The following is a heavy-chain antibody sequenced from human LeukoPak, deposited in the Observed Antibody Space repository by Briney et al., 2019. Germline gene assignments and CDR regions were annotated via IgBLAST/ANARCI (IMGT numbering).Heavy chain of an antibody. D-gene: IGHD6-19*01. CDR1: GFTFKNYR. CDR2: IKQDGSEE. V-gene: IGHV3-7*03. CDR3: ARGRQWLTKGYFDY. Sequence: GGSLRLSCAVSGFTFKNYRMNWVRQAPGKGLEWVANIKQDGSEEYYVDSVKGRFTISRDNAKNSLYLQMNSLRAEDTAVYYCARGRQWLTKGYFDYWGQGTLVTVSS. J-gene: IGHJ4*02.